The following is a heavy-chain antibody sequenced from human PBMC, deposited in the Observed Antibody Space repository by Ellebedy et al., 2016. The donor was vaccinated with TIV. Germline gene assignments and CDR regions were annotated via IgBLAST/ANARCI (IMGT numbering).Heavy chain of an antibody. D-gene: IGHD6-13*01. V-gene: IGHV3-23*01. Sequence: GGSLRLXXAASGFTFSSYAMSWVRQAPGKGLEWVSAISGSGGSTYYADSVKGRFTISRDNSKNTLYLQMNSLRAEDTAVYYCAAAAGAGDDAFDIWGQGTMVTVSS. CDR3: AAAAGAGDDAFDI. CDR2: ISGSGGST. CDR1: GFTFSSYA. J-gene: IGHJ3*02.